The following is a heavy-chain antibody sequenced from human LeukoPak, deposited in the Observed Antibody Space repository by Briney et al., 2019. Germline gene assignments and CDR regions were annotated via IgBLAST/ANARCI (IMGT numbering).Heavy chain of an antibody. CDR3: AKDLSYSGSYSSAFDI. CDR1: GFTFSSYG. CDR2: ISYDGSNK. D-gene: IGHD1-26*01. V-gene: IGHV3-30*18. J-gene: IGHJ3*02. Sequence: GGSLRLSCAASGFTFSSYGMHWVRQAPGKGLEWVAVISYDGSNKYYADSVKGRFTISRDNSKNTLYLQMNSLRAEDTAVYYCAKDLSYSGSYSSAFDIWGQGTMATVSS.